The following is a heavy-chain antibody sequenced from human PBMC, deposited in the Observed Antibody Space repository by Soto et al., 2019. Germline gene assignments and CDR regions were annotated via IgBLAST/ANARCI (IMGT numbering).Heavy chain of an antibody. CDR3: ARRGGYSYVAAAGHFDY. J-gene: IGHJ4*02. V-gene: IGHV4-39*01. Sequence: PSETLSLTCTVSGGSISSSSYYWGWIRQPPGKGLEWIGSIYYSGSTYYNPSLKSRVTISVDTSKNQFSLKLSSVTAADTAVYYCARRGGYSYVAAAGHFDYWGQRTLGTGSS. CDR2: IYYSGST. CDR1: GGSISSSSYY. D-gene: IGHD6-13*01.